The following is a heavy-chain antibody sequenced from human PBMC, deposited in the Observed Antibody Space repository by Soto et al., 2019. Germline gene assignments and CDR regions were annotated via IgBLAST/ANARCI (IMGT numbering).Heavy chain of an antibody. V-gene: IGHV3-23*01. D-gene: IGHD1-1*01. CDR2: ISGGGNRI. CDR3: AKERRLERGDFDY. CDR1: GFTFSSYA. J-gene: IGHJ4*02. Sequence: EVQLLESGGGLVQPGGSLRLSCAASGFTFSSYAMSWVRQAPGKGLEWVSVISGGGNRIYYADSVKGQFTISRDNSKNTLYLQMNSLRDEDTAIYYCAKERRLERGDFDYWGQGTLVTVSS.